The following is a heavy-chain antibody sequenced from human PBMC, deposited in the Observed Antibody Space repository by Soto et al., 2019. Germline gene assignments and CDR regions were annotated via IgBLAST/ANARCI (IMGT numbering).Heavy chain of an antibody. CDR1: GFTFSSYA. V-gene: IGHV3-30-3*01. J-gene: IGHJ4*02. CDR2: ISYDGSNK. D-gene: IGHD1-26*01. CDR3: ARGLTSGSYDY. Sequence: PGGSLRLSCAASGFTFSSYAMHWVRQAPGKGLEWVAVISYDGSNKYYADSVKGRFTISRDNSKNTLYLQMNSLRAEDTAVYYCARGLTSGSYDYWGQGTLVTVSS.